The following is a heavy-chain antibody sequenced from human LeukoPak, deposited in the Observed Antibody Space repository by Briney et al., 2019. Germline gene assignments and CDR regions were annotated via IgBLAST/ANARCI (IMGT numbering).Heavy chain of an antibody. CDR2: FDPEDGET. Sequence: ASVKVSCKASGYTFTGYYMHWVRQAPGQGLEWMGGFDPEDGETIYAQKFQGRVTMTEDTSTDTAYMELSSLRSEDTAVYYCATDRYYALWGYFDYWGQGTLVTVSS. D-gene: IGHD3-3*01. J-gene: IGHJ4*02. CDR3: ATDRYYALWGYFDY. CDR1: GYTFTGYY. V-gene: IGHV1-24*01.